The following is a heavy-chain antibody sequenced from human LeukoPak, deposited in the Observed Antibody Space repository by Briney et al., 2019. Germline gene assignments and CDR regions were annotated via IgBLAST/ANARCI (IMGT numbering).Heavy chain of an antibody. CDR3: ARRAVDNSYYYYMDV. D-gene: IGHD6-19*01. CDR1: GYTFTSYD. J-gene: IGHJ6*03. Sequence: ASEKVSCKASGYTFTSYDINWVRQVTGQRREWMGWMNPKRGNTGYAQKFQGRVTITRNTSISTAYVEVSSLRYEDTAVYYCARRAVDNSYYYYMDVWGKGTTVTVCS. V-gene: IGHV1-8*03. CDR2: MNPKRGNT.